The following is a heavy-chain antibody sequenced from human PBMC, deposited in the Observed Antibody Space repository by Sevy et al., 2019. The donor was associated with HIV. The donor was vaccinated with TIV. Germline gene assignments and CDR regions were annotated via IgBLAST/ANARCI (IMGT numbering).Heavy chain of an antibody. V-gene: IGHV3-7*01. J-gene: IGHJ2*01. CDR3: ARVQVPWGAQALDL. CDR1: GFTFSTYW. CDR2: IKQEGTEK. Sequence: GGSLRLSCAASGFTFSTYWMSWVRQAPGKGLEWVAKIKQEGTEKYYVDSVNGRFTISRDNAKNSLYLQRNGLRAEDTAVYYCARVQVPWGAQALDLWGRGTLVTVSS. D-gene: IGHD3-16*01.